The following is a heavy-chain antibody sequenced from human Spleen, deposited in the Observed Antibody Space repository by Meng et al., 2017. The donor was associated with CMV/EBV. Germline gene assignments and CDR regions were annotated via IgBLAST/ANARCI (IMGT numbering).Heavy chain of an antibody. D-gene: IGHD3-9*01. V-gene: IGHV3-30*04. J-gene: IGHJ6*02. Sequence: GGSLRLSCVVSGFTFSTYSMHWVRQAPGKGLEWVAVISSDGSDKYYADSVRGRFTISRDNSKTTLSLQMTSLRAEDTAVYYCARGGERYTHYYYYCMDVWGQGTTVTVSS. CDR1: GFTFSTYS. CDR3: ARGGERYTHYYYYCMDV. CDR2: ISSDGSDK.